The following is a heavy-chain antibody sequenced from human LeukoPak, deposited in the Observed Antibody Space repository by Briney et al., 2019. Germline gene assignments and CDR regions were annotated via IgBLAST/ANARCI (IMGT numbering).Heavy chain of an antibody. J-gene: IGHJ4*02. Sequence: GASVKVSCKASGYTFTSYYMHWVRQAPGQGLEWMGIINPSGGSTSYAQKFQGRVTMTRDTSTSTVYMELSSLRSEDTAAYYCARDPGDQPGRYWGQGTLVTVSS. CDR3: ARDPGDQPGRY. V-gene: IGHV1-46*01. D-gene: IGHD2-2*01. CDR1: GYTFTSYY. CDR2: INPSGGST.